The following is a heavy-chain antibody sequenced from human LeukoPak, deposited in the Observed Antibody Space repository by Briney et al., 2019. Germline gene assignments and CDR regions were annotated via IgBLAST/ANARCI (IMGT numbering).Heavy chain of an antibody. CDR3: ARLATAGKVNFYYYYMDV. CDR2: IYPGDSDT. V-gene: IGHV5-51*01. CDR1: GYSFTNYW. J-gene: IGHJ6*03. D-gene: IGHD6-13*01. Sequence: GESLKISCKGSGYSFTNYWIGWVRQMPGKSLEWMGIIYPGDSDTRYSPSFQGQVTISADKSISTAYLQWSSLRASDTAMYYCARLATAGKVNFYYYYMDVWGKGTTVTVSS.